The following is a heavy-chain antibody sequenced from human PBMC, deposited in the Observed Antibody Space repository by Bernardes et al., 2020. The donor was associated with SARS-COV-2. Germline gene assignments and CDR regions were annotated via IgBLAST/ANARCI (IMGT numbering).Heavy chain of an antibody. CDR1: GFRFSTYG. CDR3: TREIFTGSDFTSRIFDL. J-gene: IGHJ3*01. Sequence: GGSLRLSCAASGFRFSTYGMHWVRQTPGKGLEWVAVVWHDGSETYYADSVMGRFTISRDNSKKTLYLQMNSLRAEDSAIYFCTREIFTGSDFTSRIFDLWGQGTMVTVSP. D-gene: IGHD2-8*02. CDR2: VWHDGSET. V-gene: IGHV3-33*01.